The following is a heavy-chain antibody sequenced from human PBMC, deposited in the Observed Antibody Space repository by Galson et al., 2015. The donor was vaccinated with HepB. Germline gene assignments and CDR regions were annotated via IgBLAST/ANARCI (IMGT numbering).Heavy chain of an antibody. J-gene: IGHJ4*01. D-gene: IGHD1-26*01. CDR3: ARDFARDGTYFHDY. CDR1: GFSFSIYG. Sequence: SLRLSCAASGFSFSIYGMHWVRQAPGKGLEWVAVIWGDGSKKYYADSVKGRFTISRDNSKNTLYLQMNNLRAEDTAIYYCARDFARDGTYFHDYWG. CDR2: IWGDGSKK. V-gene: IGHV3-33*01.